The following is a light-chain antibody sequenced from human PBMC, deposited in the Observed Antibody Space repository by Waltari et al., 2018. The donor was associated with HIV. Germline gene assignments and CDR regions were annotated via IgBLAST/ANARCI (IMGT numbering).Light chain of an antibody. CDR1: TSNIGTNV. CDR2: SNY. J-gene: IGLJ2*01. Sequence: QSVLAQPPSVSGTPGQRVTISCSGTTSNIGTNVVNWYQQVPGTAPKLLISSNYQRPSGVPDRFPGFKSGTSASLAINGLQSEDEADYYCATWDDTPTGHVLFGGGTKVTVL. V-gene: IGLV1-44*01. CDR3: ATWDDTPTGHVL.